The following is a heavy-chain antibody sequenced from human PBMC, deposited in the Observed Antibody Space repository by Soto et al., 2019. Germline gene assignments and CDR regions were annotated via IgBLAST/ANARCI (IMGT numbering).Heavy chain of an antibody. V-gene: IGHV4-59*01. CDR1: GGSISSYY. CDR3: ARDIGVIVATIVGFDP. CDR2: IYYSGST. J-gene: IGHJ5*02. D-gene: IGHD5-12*01. Sequence: SETLSLTCTVSGGSISSYYWSWIRQPPGKGLEWIGYIYYSGSTNYNPSLKSRVTISVDTSKNQFSLKLSSVTAADTAVYYCARDIGVIVATIVGFDPWGQGTLVTVSS.